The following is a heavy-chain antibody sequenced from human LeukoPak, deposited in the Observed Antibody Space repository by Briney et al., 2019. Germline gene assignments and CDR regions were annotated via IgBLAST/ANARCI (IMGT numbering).Heavy chain of an antibody. CDR2: ISYDGSNK. CDR3: ARASLDIVVVVAATYGMDV. Sequence: GGSLRLSCAASGFTFSSYSMNWVRQAPGKGLEWVAVISYDGSNKYYADSVKGRFTISRDNSKNTLYLQMNSLGAEDTAVYYCARASLDIVVVVAATYGMDVWGKGTTVTVSS. J-gene: IGHJ6*04. D-gene: IGHD2-15*01. V-gene: IGHV3-30*03. CDR1: GFTFSSYS.